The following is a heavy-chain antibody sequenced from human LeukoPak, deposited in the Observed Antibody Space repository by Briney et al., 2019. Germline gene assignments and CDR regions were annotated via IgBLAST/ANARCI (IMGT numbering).Heavy chain of an antibody. J-gene: IGHJ5*02. CDR2: ISAYNGNT. CDR3: ARDRDFGVVIGGHNWFDP. CDR1: AYTFTSYG. D-gene: IGHD3-3*01. V-gene: IGHV1-18*01. Sequence: ASVKVSCNASAYTFTSYGISWVRQAPGQGLEWMGWISAYNGNTNYAQKLQGRVTMTTDTSTSTAYMELRSLRSDDTAVYYCARDRDFGVVIGGHNWFDPWGQGTLVTVSS.